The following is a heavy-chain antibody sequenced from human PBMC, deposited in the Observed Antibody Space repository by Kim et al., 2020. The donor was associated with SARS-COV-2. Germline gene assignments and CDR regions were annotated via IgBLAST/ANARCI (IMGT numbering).Heavy chain of an antibody. D-gene: IGHD3-10*01. CDR3: ARESDLHYYGSGNYGM. J-gene: IGHJ6*01. Sequence: SETLSLTCTVSGGSISSSSYYWGWIRQPPGKGLEWIGSIYYSGSTYYNPSLKSRVTISVDTSKNQFSLKLSSVTAADTAVYYCARESDLHYYGSGNYGM. CDR1: GGSISSSSYY. CDR2: IYYSGST. V-gene: IGHV4-39*02.